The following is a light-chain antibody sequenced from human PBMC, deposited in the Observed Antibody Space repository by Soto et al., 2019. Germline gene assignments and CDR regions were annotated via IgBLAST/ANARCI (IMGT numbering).Light chain of an antibody. Sequence: EIVLTQSPSTLSSFPGDRVTLSCRASQSINITLAWYQHRPGQAPRLLIYQTSIRPAGIPARFSASESGTDFTLTISGVQPEDFALYYCHQRQSWPRTFGQGTKVDI. V-gene: IGKV3-11*01. CDR1: QSINIT. CDR3: HQRQSWPRT. CDR2: QTS. J-gene: IGKJ1*01.